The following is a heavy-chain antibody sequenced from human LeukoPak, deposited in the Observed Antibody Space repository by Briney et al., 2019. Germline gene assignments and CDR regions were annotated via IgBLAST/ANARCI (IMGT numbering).Heavy chain of an antibody. CDR3: AKDGGLWISAHWGDS. J-gene: IGHJ4*02. CDR2: ISASGGST. V-gene: IGHV3-23*01. CDR1: GFTFSSSA. Sequence: GGSLRLSCAASGFTFSSSAMSWVRQVPGKGLEWVSGISASGGSTYYADSVRGRFTISRDNSKNTLYVQMNSLRDEDTAVYYCAKDGGLWISAHWGDSWGRGTLVTVSS. D-gene: IGHD2-2*03.